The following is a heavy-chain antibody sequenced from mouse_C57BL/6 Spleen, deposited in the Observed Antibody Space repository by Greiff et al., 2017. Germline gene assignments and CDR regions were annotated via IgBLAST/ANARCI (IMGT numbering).Heavy chain of an antibody. Sequence: VKLVESGAELVKPGASVKISCKASGYAFSSYWMNWVKQRPGKGLEWIGQIYPGDGDTNYNGKFKGKATLTTDKSSSTAYMQRSILTSEDSAVYCWARAYGYDDYWGQGTSVTVSS. CDR3: ARAYGYDDY. J-gene: IGHJ4*01. CDR1: GYAFSSYW. D-gene: IGHD2-2*01. CDR2: IYPGDGDT. V-gene: IGHV1-80*01.